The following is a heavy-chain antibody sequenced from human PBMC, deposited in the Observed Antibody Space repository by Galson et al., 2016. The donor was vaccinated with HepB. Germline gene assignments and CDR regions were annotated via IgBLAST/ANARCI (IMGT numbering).Heavy chain of an antibody. V-gene: IGHV4-31*03. CDR1: GASISSGDYY. D-gene: IGHD3-9*01. CDR2: IYYNGKT. J-gene: IGHJ3*01. Sequence: TLSLTCTVSGASISSGDYYWNWIRQHPGMGLEWIGYIYYNGKTYYNPSLKSRVTISVDTSKNQFSLTLSSVTAADTATYFCAEPREARMDYDILTGAPFDAFGVWGQGTVVAVSS. CDR3: AEPREARMDYDILTGAPFDAFGV.